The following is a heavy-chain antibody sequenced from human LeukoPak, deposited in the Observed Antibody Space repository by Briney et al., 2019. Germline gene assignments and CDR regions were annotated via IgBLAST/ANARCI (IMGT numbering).Heavy chain of an antibody. CDR2: IIPIFGTA. V-gene: IGHV1-69*05. CDR3: ARERPPGDSSNWFLEGYFDI. D-gene: IGHD6-13*01. Sequence: ASVEVSCKASGYTFTSYAITWVRQAPGQGLEWMGRIIPIFGTANYAQKFQGRVTITTDESTSTAYMELSTLRSDDTAVYYCARERPPGDSSNWFLEGYFDIWGQGTLVTVSS. CDR1: GYTFTSYA. J-gene: IGHJ4*02.